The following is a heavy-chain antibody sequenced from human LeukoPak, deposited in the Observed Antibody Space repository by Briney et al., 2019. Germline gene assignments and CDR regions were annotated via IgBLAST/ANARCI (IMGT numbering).Heavy chain of an antibody. CDR3: ARVVAAAGSGYYFDY. D-gene: IGHD6-13*01. CDR2: IKQDGSEK. CDR1: GFTFSSYW. V-gene: IGHV3-7*01. J-gene: IGHJ4*02. Sequence: GGSLRLSCAASGFTFSSYWMSWVRQAPGKGLEWVANIKQDGSEKYYVDSVKGRFTISRDNAKNSLYLQMNSLRAEDTAVYYCARVVAAAGSGYYFDYWGQGTLVTVSS.